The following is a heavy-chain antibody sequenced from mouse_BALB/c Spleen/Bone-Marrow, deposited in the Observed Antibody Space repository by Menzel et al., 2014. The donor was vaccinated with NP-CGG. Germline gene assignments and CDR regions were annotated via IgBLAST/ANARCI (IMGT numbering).Heavy chain of an antibody. CDR1: GFSLTSYG. V-gene: IGHV2-3*01. Sequence: VQLQQSGPGLVAPSQSLSIACSVSGFSLTSYGVSWVRQPPGKGLEWLGVIWGDGSTNYHSALISRLSISKDNSKSXVFLKLNSLQTDDTATYCCRGGPWFAYWGQGTLVTVSA. CDR3: RGGPWFAY. CDR2: IWGDGST. J-gene: IGHJ3*01. D-gene: IGHD3-3*01.